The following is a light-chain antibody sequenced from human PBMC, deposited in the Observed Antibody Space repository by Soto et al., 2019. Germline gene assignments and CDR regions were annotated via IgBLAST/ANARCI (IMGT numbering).Light chain of an antibody. J-gene: IGLJ2*01. V-gene: IGLV1-44*01. CDR1: SSNIGRNP. Sequence: QSVLTQPPSASGTPGQRVTISCSGGSSNIGRNPVNWYLQLPGTAPKLLTYTNNQRPSGVPDRVSASKSGTSASLTISGLQSEDEADYYCATWDDSLYGMVFGGGTKLTV. CDR3: ATWDDSLYGMV. CDR2: TNN.